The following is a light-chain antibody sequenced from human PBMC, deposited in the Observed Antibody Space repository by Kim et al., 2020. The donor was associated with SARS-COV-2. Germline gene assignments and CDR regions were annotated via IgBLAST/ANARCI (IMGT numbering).Light chain of an antibody. CDR2: DVH. V-gene: IGLV2-14*03. Sequence: QSALTQPASVSGSPGQSITISCTGTRLDVGGYNYVSWYQQHPGKAPKLMIYDVHNRPTGVSDRFSGSKSGNTASLTISGLQAEDEADYYCSSWASTPSYVFGTGTKVTVL. J-gene: IGLJ1*01. CDR3: SSWASTPSYV. CDR1: RLDVGGYNY.